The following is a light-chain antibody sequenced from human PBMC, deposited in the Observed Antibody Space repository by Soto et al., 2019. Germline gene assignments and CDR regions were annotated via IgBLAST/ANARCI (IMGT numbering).Light chain of an antibody. Sequence: EIVMTQSPATLSVSPGERATLSCRASQSVSSNLAWYQQKPGQAPNLLIYDTSTRASGITARFSGSGSGTDFTLTISSLQSEDFAVYYCQQYNNRPRTFGQGTKVEIK. CDR3: QQYNNRPRT. CDR2: DTS. CDR1: QSVSSN. V-gene: IGKV3-15*01. J-gene: IGKJ1*01.